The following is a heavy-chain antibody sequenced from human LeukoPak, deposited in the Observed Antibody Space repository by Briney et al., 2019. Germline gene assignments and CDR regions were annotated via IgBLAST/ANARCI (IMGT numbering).Heavy chain of an antibody. J-gene: IGHJ4*02. CDR2: IYYSGST. CDR3: ARQRIVVVPAAYDY. V-gene: IGHV4-39*01. Sequence: SETLSLTCTVSGGSISSSSCYWGWIRQPPGKGLEWIGSIYYSGSTYYNPSLKSRVTISVDTSKNQFSLKLSSVTAADTAVYYCARQRIVVVPAAYDYRGQGTLVTVSS. D-gene: IGHD2-2*01. CDR1: GGSISSSSCY.